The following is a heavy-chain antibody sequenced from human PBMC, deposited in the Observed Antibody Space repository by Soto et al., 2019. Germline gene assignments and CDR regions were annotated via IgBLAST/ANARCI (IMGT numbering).Heavy chain of an antibody. CDR2: INAGNGNT. Sequence: GASVKVSCKASGYTFTSYAMHWVRQAPGQRLEWMGWINAGNGNTKYSQKFQGRVTITRDTSASTAYMELSSLRSEDTAVYYCARGSGYYYWDYYCGQGSLVTVSS. D-gene: IGHD3-22*01. CDR1: GYTFTSYA. V-gene: IGHV1-3*01. CDR3: ARGSGYYYWDYY. J-gene: IGHJ4*02.